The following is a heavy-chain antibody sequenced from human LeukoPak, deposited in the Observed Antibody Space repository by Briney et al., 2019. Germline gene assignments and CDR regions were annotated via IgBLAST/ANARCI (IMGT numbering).Heavy chain of an antibody. J-gene: IGHJ4*02. Sequence: GGSLRLPCAASGFTFSSYSMNWVRQAPGKGLEWVSSISSSSSYIYYADSVKGRFTISRDNAKNSLYLQMNSLRAEDTAVYYCARFKYSSSSGDFDYWGQGTLVTVSS. CDR3: ARFKYSSSSGDFDY. CDR2: ISSSSSYI. CDR1: GFTFSSYS. V-gene: IGHV3-21*01. D-gene: IGHD6-6*01.